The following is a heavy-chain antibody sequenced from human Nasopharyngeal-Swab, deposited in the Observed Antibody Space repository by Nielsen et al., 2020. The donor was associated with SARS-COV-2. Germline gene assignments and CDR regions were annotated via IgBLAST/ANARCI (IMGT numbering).Heavy chain of an antibody. CDR1: GFTFSSYW. V-gene: IGHV3-7*03. CDR3: ATTEKQQLVRHLGYYYYYYYMDV. Sequence: GGSLRLSCAASGFTFSSYWMSWVRQAPGQGLEWVANIKQDGSEKYYVDSVKGRFTISRDNAKNSLYLQMNSLRAEDTAVYYCATTEKQQLVRHLGYYYYYYYMDVWGKGTTVTVSS. D-gene: IGHD6-13*01. CDR2: IKQDGSEK. J-gene: IGHJ6*03.